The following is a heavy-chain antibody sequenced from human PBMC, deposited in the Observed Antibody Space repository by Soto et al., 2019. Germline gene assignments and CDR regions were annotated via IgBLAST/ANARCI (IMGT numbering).Heavy chain of an antibody. Sequence: VGPLRLSCAASGFTFSSYSMNWVRQATGKGLEWVSSISSSSSYIYYADSVKGRFTISRDNAKNSLYLQMNSLRAEDTAVYYCARDTGYSYGIGDAFDIWGQGTMVTVSS. CDR1: GFTFSSYS. J-gene: IGHJ3*02. CDR3: ARDTGYSYGIGDAFDI. CDR2: ISSSSSYI. D-gene: IGHD5-18*01. V-gene: IGHV3-21*01.